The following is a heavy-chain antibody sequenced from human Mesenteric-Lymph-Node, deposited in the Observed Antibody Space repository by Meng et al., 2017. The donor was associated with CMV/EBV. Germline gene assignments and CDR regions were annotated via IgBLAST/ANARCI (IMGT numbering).Heavy chain of an antibody. Sequence: YTFTSYAMNWVRQAPGQGLEWMGWINTNTGNPTYAQGFTGRFVFSLDTSVSTAYLQISSLKAEDTAAYYCARGRSTLWFGEPTLVYWGQGTLVTVSS. J-gene: IGHJ4*02. V-gene: IGHV7-4-1*02. CDR2: INTNTGNP. CDR3: ARGRSTLWFGEPTLVY. D-gene: IGHD3-10*01. CDR1: YTFTSYA.